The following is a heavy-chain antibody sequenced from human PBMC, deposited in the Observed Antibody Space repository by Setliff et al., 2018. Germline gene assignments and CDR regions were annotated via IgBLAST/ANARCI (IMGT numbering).Heavy chain of an antibody. CDR3: AKAYYYDATAYYYAPHH. Sequence: LRLSCTASGFTFSSFWMAWVRQSPGRGLEWVANINQDGSDIYYADSVKGRFTISRDNAKNTLYLQMNSLRAEDTAVYYCAKAYYYDATAYYYAPHHWGQGTLVTVSS. CDR2: INQDGSDI. D-gene: IGHD3-22*01. CDR1: GFTFSSFW. V-gene: IGHV3-7*03. J-gene: IGHJ5*02.